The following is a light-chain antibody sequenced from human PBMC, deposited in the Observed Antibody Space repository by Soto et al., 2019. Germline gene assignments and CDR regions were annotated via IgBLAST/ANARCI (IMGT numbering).Light chain of an antibody. CDR1: ESVSSN. J-gene: IGKJ2*01. Sequence: EIVMTQSPATLSVSPGERATLSCRASESVSSNLAWYQQKPGQAPRLLIYAASTRATGIPARFSGSGSGTEFTLPISSLQSVGLGVYYCQQYSKWPRYTLGPGTKLGIK. V-gene: IGKV3-15*01. CDR2: AAS. CDR3: QQYSKWPRYT.